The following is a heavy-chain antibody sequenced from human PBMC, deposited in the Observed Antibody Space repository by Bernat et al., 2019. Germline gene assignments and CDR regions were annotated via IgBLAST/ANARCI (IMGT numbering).Heavy chain of an antibody. CDR1: GFTFSDSE. J-gene: IGHJ4*02. V-gene: IGHV3-48*03. CDR2: IGSGGITI. Sequence: EVQLVESGGGLVQPGGSLRLSCGASGFTFSDSEMNWVRQAPGKGLEWNSYIGSGGITIFYADSVKGRFTISRDDAKNSLYLQMNSLRAEDTAVYYCARDPGPGGDYWGQGTLVTVSS. CDR3: ARDPGPGGDY. D-gene: IGHD2-8*02.